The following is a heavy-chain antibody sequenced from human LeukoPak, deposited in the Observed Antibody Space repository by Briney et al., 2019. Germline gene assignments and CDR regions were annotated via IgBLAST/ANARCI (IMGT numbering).Heavy chain of an antibody. CDR3: ARLVGIAVAGTHWFDP. J-gene: IGHJ5*02. D-gene: IGHD6-19*01. Sequence: GESLKISCKGSGYSFTSYWIGWVRQMPGKGLEWTGIIYPGDSDARYSPSFQGQVTISADKSISTAYLQWSSLKASDTAMYYCARLVGIAVAGTHWFDPWGQGTLVTVSS. CDR1: GYSFTSYW. V-gene: IGHV5-51*01. CDR2: IYPGDSDA.